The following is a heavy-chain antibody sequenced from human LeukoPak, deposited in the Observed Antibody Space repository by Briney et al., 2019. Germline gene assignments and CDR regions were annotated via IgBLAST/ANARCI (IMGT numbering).Heavy chain of an antibody. CDR3: AKALDTYGYMRFDF. J-gene: IGHJ4*02. Sequence: GGSLRLSCAASGFTFVSYAMTWVRQAPGKGLEWVSAINGGGDATYYADSVKGRFTISRDKSKNTMYLQMNSLRAEDTALYYCAKALDTYGYMRFDFWGQGTLVTVSS. CDR2: INGGGDAT. D-gene: IGHD5-18*01. V-gene: IGHV3-23*01. CDR1: GFTFVSYA.